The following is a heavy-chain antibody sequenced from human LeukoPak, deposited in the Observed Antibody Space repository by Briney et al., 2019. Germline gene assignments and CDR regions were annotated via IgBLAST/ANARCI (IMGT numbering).Heavy chain of an antibody. Sequence: GGSLRLSCAASGFTFSSYSMNWVRQAPGKGLEWVSSISSSSSYIYYADSVKGRFTISRDNAKNSLYLQMNSLRAEDTAVYYCAKDNYGDYDEGYWGQGTLVTVSS. CDR1: GFTFSSYS. CDR2: ISSSSSYI. CDR3: AKDNYGDYDEGY. J-gene: IGHJ4*02. V-gene: IGHV3-21*01. D-gene: IGHD4-17*01.